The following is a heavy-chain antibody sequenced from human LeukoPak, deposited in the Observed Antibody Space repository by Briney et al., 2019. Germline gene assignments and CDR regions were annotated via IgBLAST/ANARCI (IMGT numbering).Heavy chain of an antibody. CDR3: ARGGGSGWYDWFDP. V-gene: IGHV4-39*01. CDR1: GGSVSSGSYY. CDR2: IYYSGST. Sequence: SETLSLTCSVSGGSVSSGSYYWGWIRQPPGKGLEWIGSIYYSGSTYYNPSLKSRVTISVDTSKNQFSLKLSSVTAADTAVYYCARGGGSGWYDWFDPWGQGTLVTVSS. J-gene: IGHJ5*02. D-gene: IGHD6-19*01.